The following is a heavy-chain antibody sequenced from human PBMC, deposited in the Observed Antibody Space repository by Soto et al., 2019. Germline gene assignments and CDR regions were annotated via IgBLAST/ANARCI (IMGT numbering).Heavy chain of an antibody. V-gene: IGHV1-69*06. CDR3: ATDLHGSGWGYFDY. J-gene: IGHJ4*02. CDR1: GGTFSSYA. CDR2: INPIFGTA. D-gene: IGHD6-19*01. Sequence: GASVKVSCKASGGTFSSYAISWVRQAPGQGLEWMGGINPIFGTANYAQKFQGRVTMTEDTSTDTAYMELSSLRSEDTAVYYCATDLHGSGWGYFDYWGQGTLVTVSS.